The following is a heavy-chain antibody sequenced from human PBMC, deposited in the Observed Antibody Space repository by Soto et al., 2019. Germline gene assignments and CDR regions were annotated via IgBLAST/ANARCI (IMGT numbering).Heavy chain of an antibody. D-gene: IGHD3-3*01. CDR3: ARDRKLRFLEWTRTRFDY. J-gene: IGHJ4*02. V-gene: IGHV1-18*01. Sequence: ASVKVSCKASGYTFTSYGISWVRQAPGQGLEWMGWISAYNGNTNYAQKLQGRVTMTTDTSTSTXXXXXXXXXXXDTAVYYCARDRKLRFLEWTRTRFDYWGQGTLVTVS. CDR1: GYTFTSYG. CDR2: ISAYNGNT.